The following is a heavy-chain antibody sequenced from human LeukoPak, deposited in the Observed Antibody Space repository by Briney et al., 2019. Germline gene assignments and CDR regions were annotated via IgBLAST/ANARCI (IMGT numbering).Heavy chain of an antibody. Sequence: PGGSLRLSCAASGFTVSSNYMSWVRQAPGKGLEWVAFIRYDGINKYYADSVKGRFTVSRDNSKNTMYLQMKSLRAEDTAVYYCAKGGGYEAQYYYYYLDVWGKGTTVTISS. CDR1: GFTVSSNY. J-gene: IGHJ6*03. CDR2: IRYDGINK. V-gene: IGHV3-30*02. D-gene: IGHD5-12*01. CDR3: AKGGGYEAQYYYYYLDV.